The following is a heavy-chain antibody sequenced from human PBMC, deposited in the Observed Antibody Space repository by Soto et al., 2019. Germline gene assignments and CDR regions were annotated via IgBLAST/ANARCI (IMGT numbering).Heavy chain of an antibody. D-gene: IGHD6-19*01. CDR2: INAGNGNT. Sequence: QVQLVQSGAEEKKPGASVKVSCMASGYTFTGYAMHWVRQAPGQRLEWMGWINAGNGNTKYSQKFQGRVTITRDTSASAAYMELSSLSSEDTAVYYCARAVAVAADFDYWGQGTLVTVSS. J-gene: IGHJ4*02. CDR1: GYTFTGYA. CDR3: ARAVAVAADFDY. V-gene: IGHV1-3*05.